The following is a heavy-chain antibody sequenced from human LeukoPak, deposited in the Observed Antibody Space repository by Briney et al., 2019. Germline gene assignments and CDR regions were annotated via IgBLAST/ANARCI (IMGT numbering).Heavy chain of an antibody. D-gene: IGHD4-17*01. J-gene: IGHJ3*02. Sequence: PSETLSLTCAVSDDSFSSHYWTWIRQPPGKGLEWIGYISYIGSTDYNPSLKSRVTISIDTSRNQFSLRLSSVTAADTAVYYCARDLVTVTKGFDIWGQGTMVSVSS. CDR1: DDSFSSHY. CDR3: ARDLVTVTKGFDI. V-gene: IGHV4-59*11. CDR2: ISYIGST.